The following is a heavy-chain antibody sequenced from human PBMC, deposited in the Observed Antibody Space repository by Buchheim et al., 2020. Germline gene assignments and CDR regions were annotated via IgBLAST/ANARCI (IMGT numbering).Heavy chain of an antibody. J-gene: IGHJ4*02. V-gene: IGHV3-23*04. CDR3: AKDRETHRYSTSSFFDS. D-gene: IGHD6-13*01. Sequence: EVQLVESGGGLVKPGGSLRLSCAASGFTFSTYAMSWVRQAPGKGLEWVSTISPSSASTYYADSVKGRFTISRDNSKNTLFVQMNSLRAEDTAVYYCAKDRETHRYSTSSFFDSWGQGSL. CDR1: GFTFSTYA. CDR2: ISPSSAST.